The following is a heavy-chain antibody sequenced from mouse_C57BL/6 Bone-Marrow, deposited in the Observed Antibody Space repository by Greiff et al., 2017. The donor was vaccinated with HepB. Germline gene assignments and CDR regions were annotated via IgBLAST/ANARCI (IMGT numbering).Heavy chain of an antibody. CDR2: INPYNGDT. CDR3: ARSHDYDNNYAMDY. Sequence: VQLQQSGPELVKPGDSVKISCKASGYSFTGYFMNWVMQSHGKSLEWIGRINPYNGDTFYNQKFKGKATLTVDKSSSTAHMELRSLTSEDAAVYYCARSHDYDNNYAMDYWGQGTSVTVSS. J-gene: IGHJ4*01. V-gene: IGHV1-20*01. CDR1: GYSFTGYF. D-gene: IGHD2-4*01.